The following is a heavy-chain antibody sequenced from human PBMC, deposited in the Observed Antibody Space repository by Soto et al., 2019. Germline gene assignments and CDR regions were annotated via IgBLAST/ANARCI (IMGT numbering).Heavy chain of an antibody. Sequence: KTSETLSLTCTVSGASISGFYWSWIRKSAGKGLEWIGRIYATGTTDYNPSLKSRVMMSVDTSKKQFSLKLRSVTAVDTAVYYCVRDGTKTLRDWFDPWGQGISVTVPQ. CDR2: IYATGTT. D-gene: IGHD1-1*01. J-gene: IGHJ5*02. V-gene: IGHV4-4*07. CDR1: GASISGFY. CDR3: VRDGTKTLRDWFDP.